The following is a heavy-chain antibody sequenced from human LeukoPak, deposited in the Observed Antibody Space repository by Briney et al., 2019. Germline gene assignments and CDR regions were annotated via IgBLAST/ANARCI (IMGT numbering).Heavy chain of an antibody. CDR1: GFTFSSYD. CDR3: ARGGYSSGWSWDY. J-gene: IGHJ4*02. V-gene: IGHV3-13*01. CDR2: IGTAGDT. Sequence: PGGSLRLSCAASGFTFSSYDMHWVRQATGKGLEWVSAIGTAGDTYYPGSVKGRFTISRENAKNSLYLQMNSLRAEDTAVYYCARGGYSSGWSWDYWGQGTLVTVSS. D-gene: IGHD6-19*01.